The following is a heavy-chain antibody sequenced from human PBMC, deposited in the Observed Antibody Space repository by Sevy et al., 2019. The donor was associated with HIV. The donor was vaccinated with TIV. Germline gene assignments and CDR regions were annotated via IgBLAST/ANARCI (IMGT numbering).Heavy chain of an antibody. D-gene: IGHD6-13*01. CDR2: IWYDGSNK. J-gene: IGHJ4*02. CDR3: ARDPWPYSSSWPDY. Sequence: GGSLRLSCAASGFTLSSYAMHWVRQAPGKGLEWVAVIWYDGSNKYYADSVKGRFTISRDNSKNTLYLQMNSLRAEDTAVYYCARDPWPYSSSWPDYWGQGSLVTVSS. V-gene: IGHV3-33*01. CDR1: GFTLSSYA.